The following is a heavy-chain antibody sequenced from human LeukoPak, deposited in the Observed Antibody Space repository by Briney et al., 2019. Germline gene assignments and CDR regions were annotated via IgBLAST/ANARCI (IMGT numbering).Heavy chain of an antibody. Sequence: GGSLRLSCAASGFTFSNAWMSWVRQAPGKGLEWVGRIKSKTDGGATDYAAHVNGRFTISRDDSKNTLYLQMNSLKTEDTAVYYCTTDNYYDSSGYYYYMDVWGKETTVTVSS. CDR1: GFTFSNAW. D-gene: IGHD3-22*01. V-gene: IGHV3-15*01. CDR2: IKSKTDGGAT. J-gene: IGHJ6*03. CDR3: TTDNYYDSSGYYYYMDV.